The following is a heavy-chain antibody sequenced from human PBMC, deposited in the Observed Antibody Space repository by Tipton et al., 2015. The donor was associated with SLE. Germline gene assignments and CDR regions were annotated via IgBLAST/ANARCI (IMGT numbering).Heavy chain of an antibody. Sequence: SLRLSCAASGFTFSSYAMSWVRQAPGKGLEWVSAISGSGGSTYYADSVKGRFTISRDNSKNTLYLQMNSLRAEDTAVYYCAKAPQLAYYFDYWGQGTLVTVSS. D-gene: IGHD6-13*01. CDR2: ISGSGGST. V-gene: IGHV3-23*01. CDR1: GFTFSSYA. CDR3: AKAPQLAYYFDY. J-gene: IGHJ4*02.